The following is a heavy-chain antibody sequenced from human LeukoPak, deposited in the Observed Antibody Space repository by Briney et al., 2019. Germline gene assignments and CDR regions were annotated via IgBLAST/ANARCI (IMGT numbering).Heavy chain of an antibody. V-gene: IGHV3-9*01. CDR3: AKAMGATGYFDY. J-gene: IGHJ4*02. CDR1: GFTFDDYA. D-gene: IGHD3-16*01. CDR2: ISWNSGSI. Sequence: PGGSLRLSCAASGFTFDDYAMHLVRQAPGKGLEWVSGISWNSGSIGYADSVKGRFTISRDNAKNSLYLQMNSLRAEDTALYYCAKAMGATGYFDYWGQGTLVTVSS.